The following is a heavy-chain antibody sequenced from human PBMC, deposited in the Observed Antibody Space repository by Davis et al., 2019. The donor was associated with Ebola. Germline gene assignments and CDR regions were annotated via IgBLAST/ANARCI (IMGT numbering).Heavy chain of an antibody. CDR2: IYDSGRT. CDR3: ARGKVGRLLFDY. D-gene: IGHD2-21*01. CDR1: GGSVSSDGYC. Sequence: MPSETLSLTCTVSGGSVSSDGYCWSWIRQTPGKGLEWLGYIYDSGRTYYNPSLKSRVTLSVDTSKNQFSLNLSSMTAADTAVYYCARGKVGRLLFDYWGQGTLVTVSS. V-gene: IGHV4-61*08. J-gene: IGHJ4*02.